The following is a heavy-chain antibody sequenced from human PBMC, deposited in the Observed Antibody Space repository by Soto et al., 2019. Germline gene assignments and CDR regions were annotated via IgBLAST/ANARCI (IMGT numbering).Heavy chain of an antibody. J-gene: IGHJ3*02. CDR1: CGSISSSNW. D-gene: IGHD2-8*01. CDR3: ARDGTGYGMSAFDI. CDR2: IYHRGST. Sequence: SETLSLTCAFSCGSISSSNWWSWVRHPPGKGLEWIGEIYHRGSTNYNPYLKSRDTISVDRSKNQFSLKLSSVTAADTAVYYCARDGTGYGMSAFDIWGQGTMVT. V-gene: IGHV4-4*02.